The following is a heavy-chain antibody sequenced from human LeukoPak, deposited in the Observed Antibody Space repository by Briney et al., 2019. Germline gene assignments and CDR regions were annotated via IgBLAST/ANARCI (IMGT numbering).Heavy chain of an antibody. D-gene: IGHD1-26*01. CDR1: GFTFSVTW. J-gene: IGHJ3*02. CDR3: TRGAPQADVFDI. V-gene: IGHV3-15*01. CDR2: FKSKAAGGTT. Sequence: GGSLRLSCAASGFTFSVTWMSWVRQAPGRGLEWVGRFKSKAAGGTTDYAAPVAGRFTIARDDSKNMLYLQMNSLKTEDTAVYYCTRGAPQADVFDIWGQGTMVTVSS.